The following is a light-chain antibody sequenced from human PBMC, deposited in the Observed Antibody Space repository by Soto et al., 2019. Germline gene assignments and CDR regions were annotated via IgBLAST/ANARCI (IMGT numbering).Light chain of an antibody. J-gene: IGKJ1*01. CDR1: QSGSSSY. Sequence: IVLTQSPGTVSSSPGERATLSCRASQSGSSSYLAWYQQRPGQAPRLLIFGASTRATGIPDRFSGSGSGTDFTLTISRLEPEDSAVYFCQHYGSSQWTFGQWTFGQGTKVEI. CDR2: GAS. CDR3: QHYGSSQWTFGQWT. V-gene: IGKV3-20*01.